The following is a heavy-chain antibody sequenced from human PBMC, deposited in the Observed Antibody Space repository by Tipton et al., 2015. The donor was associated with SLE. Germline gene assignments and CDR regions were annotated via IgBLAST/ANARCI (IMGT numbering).Heavy chain of an antibody. CDR1: GGSFSGYY. Sequence: TLSLTCAVYGGSFSGYYWTWSRQPPGKGLEWIGEINHSGSTNYNPSLKSRVTISVDTSKNQFSLKLTSVTAADTAIYYCARGGEYGSSWHPRNYYYMDVWGKGTTVTVS. CDR3: ARGGEYGSSWHPRNYYYMDV. J-gene: IGHJ6*03. V-gene: IGHV4-34*01. D-gene: IGHD6-13*01. CDR2: INHSGST.